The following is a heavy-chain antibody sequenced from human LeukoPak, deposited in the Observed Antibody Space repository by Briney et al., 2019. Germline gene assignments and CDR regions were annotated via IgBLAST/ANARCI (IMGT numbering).Heavy chain of an antibody. CDR2: ISSSSSTI. CDR3: ARRIYYYYMDV. J-gene: IGHJ6*03. Sequence: GGSLRLSCAASGFTFSSYSMNWVRQAPGKGLEWVSYISSSSSTIYYADSVKGRFTISRDNAKNSLYLQMNSLRAEDTAVYYCARRIYYYYMDVWGEGTTVTISS. CDR1: GFTFSSYS. V-gene: IGHV3-48*01. D-gene: IGHD2-15*01.